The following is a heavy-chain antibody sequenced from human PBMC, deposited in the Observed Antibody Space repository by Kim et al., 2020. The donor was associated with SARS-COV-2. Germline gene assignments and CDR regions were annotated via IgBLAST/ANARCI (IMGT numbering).Heavy chain of an antibody. CDR1: GGSISSGGYY. V-gene: IGHV4-31*03. J-gene: IGHJ4*02. CDR3: ASAKDGGETPTDY. D-gene: IGHD2-21*01. CDR2: IYYSGST. Sequence: SETLSLTCTVSGGSISSGGYYWSWIRQHPGKGLEWIGYIYYSGSTYYNPSLKSRVTISVDTSKNQFSLKLSSVTAADTAVYYCASAKDGGETPTDYWGQGTLVTVSS.